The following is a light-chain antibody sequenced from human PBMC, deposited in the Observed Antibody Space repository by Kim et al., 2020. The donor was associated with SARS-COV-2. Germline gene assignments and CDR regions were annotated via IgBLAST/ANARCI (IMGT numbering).Light chain of an antibody. J-gene: IGLJ2*01. CDR2: IDN. CDR1: RSNIGSNT. CDR3: ATWDDNPNGQVV. Sequence: QTFTISCSGSRSNIGSNTVNWYQQLPGTAPKLLIYIDNQRPSGVPDRFSGSKSGTSASLAISGLQSEDQADYYCATWDDNPNGQVVFGGGTQLTVL. V-gene: IGLV1-44*01.